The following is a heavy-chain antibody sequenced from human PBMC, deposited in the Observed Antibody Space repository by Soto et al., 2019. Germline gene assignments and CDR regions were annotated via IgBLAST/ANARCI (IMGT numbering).Heavy chain of an antibody. CDR2: ISSSSSYI. CDR3: ARDPGGNSIGWFDP. Sequence: VGSLRLSCAASGFTFSSYSMNWVRQAPGEGLEWVSSISSSSSYIYYADSVKGRFTISRDNAKNSLYLQMNSLRAEDTAVYYCARDPGGNSIGWFDPWGQGTLVTVSS. J-gene: IGHJ5*02. D-gene: IGHD2-21*02. CDR1: GFTFSSYS. V-gene: IGHV3-21*01.